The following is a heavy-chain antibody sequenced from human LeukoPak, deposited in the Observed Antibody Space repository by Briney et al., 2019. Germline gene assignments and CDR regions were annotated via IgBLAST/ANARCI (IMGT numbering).Heavy chain of an antibody. CDR1: GGTFSSYA. J-gene: IGHJ4*02. CDR2: IIPIFGTA. D-gene: IGHD6-6*01. V-gene: IGHV1-69*05. Sequence: SVKVSCKASGGTFSSYAISWVRQATGQGLEWMGGIIPIFGTANYAQKFQGRVTITTDESTSTAYMELSSLRSEDTAVYYCARGYIEYSSFGGVFDYWGQGTLVTVSS. CDR3: ARGYIEYSSFGGVFDY.